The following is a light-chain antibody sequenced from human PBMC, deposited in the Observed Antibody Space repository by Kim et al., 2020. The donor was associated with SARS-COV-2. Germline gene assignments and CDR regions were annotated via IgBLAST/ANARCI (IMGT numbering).Light chain of an antibody. CDR3: EQDYSIPYT. CDR1: QSVLYSSNNKNY. Sequence: DIVMTQSPDSLAVSLGERATINCKSSQSVLYSSNNKNYLAWYQQKPGQPPKLLIYWASTRESGVPDRCSGSGSGTDFTLTISGLQTEDVSVYYCEQDYSIPYTFGEGTRLEI. V-gene: IGKV4-1*01. CDR2: WAS. J-gene: IGKJ2*01.